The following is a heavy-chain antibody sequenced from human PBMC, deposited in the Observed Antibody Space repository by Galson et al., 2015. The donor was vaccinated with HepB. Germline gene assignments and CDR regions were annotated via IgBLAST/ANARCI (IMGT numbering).Heavy chain of an antibody. CDR1: GYTLTELS. J-gene: IGHJ4*02. Sequence: SVKVSCKVSGYTLTELSMHWVRQAPGKGLEWMGGFDPKDGETIYAQKFQGRVTMTEDTSTDTAYMELSSLRSEDTAVYYCATNAGQTVWFGDWGQGTLVTVSS. CDR2: FDPKDGET. CDR3: ATNAGQTVWFGD. D-gene: IGHD3-10*01. V-gene: IGHV1-24*01.